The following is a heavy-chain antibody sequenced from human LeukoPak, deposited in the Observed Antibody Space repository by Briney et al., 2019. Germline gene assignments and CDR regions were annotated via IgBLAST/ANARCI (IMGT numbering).Heavy chain of an antibody. CDR2: IIPIFGTA. V-gene: IGHV1-69*13. CDR3: ARSITMVRGAIRGGYYYGMDV. J-gene: IGHJ6*04. Sequence: SVKVSCKASGGTFSSYAISWVRQAPGEGLEWMGGIIPIFGTANYAQKFQGRVTITADESTSTAYMELSSLRSEDTAVYYCARSITMVRGAIRGGYYYGMDVWGKGTTVTVSS. D-gene: IGHD3-10*01. CDR1: GGTFSSYA.